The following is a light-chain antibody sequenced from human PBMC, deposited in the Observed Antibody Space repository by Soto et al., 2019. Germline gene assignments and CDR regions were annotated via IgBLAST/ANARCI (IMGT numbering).Light chain of an antibody. Sequence: QSALTQPASVSGSPGQSITISCTGTNSDIGYYNFVSWYQHHPGKAPKLMIYDVSNRPSGVSNRSSGSKSGNTASLTISGLQAEDEADYYCSSFTTSSALVFGGGTKLTVL. V-gene: IGLV2-14*03. CDR1: NSDIGYYNF. CDR2: DVS. CDR3: SSFTTSSALV. J-gene: IGLJ2*01.